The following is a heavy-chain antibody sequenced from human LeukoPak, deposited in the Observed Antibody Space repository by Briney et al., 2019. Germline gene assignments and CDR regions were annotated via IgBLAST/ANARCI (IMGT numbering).Heavy chain of an antibody. J-gene: IGHJ2*01. CDR1: GGTFSSYA. CDR3: ARLGTPPSYWYFDL. Sequence: ASVKVSCKASGGTFSSYAISWVRQAPGQGLEWMGGIIPIFGTANYAQKFQGRVTITADKSTSTAYMELSSLRSEDTAVYYCARLGTPPSYWYFDLWGHGTLVTVSS. D-gene: IGHD2-15*01. V-gene: IGHV1-69*06. CDR2: IIPIFGTA.